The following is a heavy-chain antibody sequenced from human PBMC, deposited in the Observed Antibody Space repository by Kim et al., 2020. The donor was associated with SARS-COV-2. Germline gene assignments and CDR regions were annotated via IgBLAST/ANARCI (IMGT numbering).Heavy chain of an antibody. CDR3: AKEGYYGSGSFPDY. Sequence: AGSVKGRFTISRDNSKNTVYLQMNSLRAEDTAVYHCAKEGYYGSGSFPDYWGQGTLVTVSS. D-gene: IGHD3-10*01. J-gene: IGHJ4*02. V-gene: IGHV3-30*02.